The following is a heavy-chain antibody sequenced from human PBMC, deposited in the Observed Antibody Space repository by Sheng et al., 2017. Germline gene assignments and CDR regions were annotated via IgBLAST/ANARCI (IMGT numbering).Heavy chain of an antibody. V-gene: IGHV4-39*07. CDR1: GDSISNRNYY. Sequence: QLQLQESGPGLVNPVRRPLSLTCTVSGDSISNRNYYWGWIRQPPGKRLEWIGSIYSDWGHLQQPPSLRVDSLYQETRPRIKFFLKLSSVTAADTAVYFCVKDRPRGPADHWGQGTLVTVSS. J-gene: IGHJ4*02. CDR2: IYSDWGH. CDR3: VKDRPRGPADH.